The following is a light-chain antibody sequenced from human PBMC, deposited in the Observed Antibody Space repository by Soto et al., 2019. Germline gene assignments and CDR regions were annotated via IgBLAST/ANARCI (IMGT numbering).Light chain of an antibody. CDR1: QSFRGL. J-gene: IGKJ4*01. V-gene: IGKV3-11*01. Sequence: EIVLTQSPGTLSLSPGERATLSCRASQSFRGLLAWYQQKPGQAPRLLIYDAYNRATGIPPRFSGGGSGTDFTLTISSLEPEDFAVYYCQQRSNWPLTFGGGTKVDIK. CDR2: DAY. CDR3: QQRSNWPLT.